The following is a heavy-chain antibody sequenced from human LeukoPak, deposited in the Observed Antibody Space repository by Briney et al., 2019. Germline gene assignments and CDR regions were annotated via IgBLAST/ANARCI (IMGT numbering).Heavy chain of an antibody. V-gene: IGHV6-1*01. Sequence: SQTLSLTCAISGDSVSSNSVAWNWIRESPSRGPEWLGRTYYKSKWYNDYAISVKSRININPDTSKNQFSLQLNSVTPEDTAMYYCTRARHSDMRPFDIWGQGTMVTVSS. CDR1: GDSVSSNSVA. CDR3: TRARHSDMRPFDI. CDR2: TYYKSKWYN. D-gene: IGHD3-9*01. J-gene: IGHJ3*02.